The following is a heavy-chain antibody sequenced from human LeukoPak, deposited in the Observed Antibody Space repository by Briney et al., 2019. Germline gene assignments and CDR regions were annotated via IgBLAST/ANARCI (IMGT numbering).Heavy chain of an antibody. Sequence: GGSLRLSCAASGFTFSSYGMHWVRQAPGKGLEWVAVISYDGSNKYYADSVKGRFTISRDNSKNTLYLQMNSLRAEDTAVYYCAKLITGTTCDYWGQGTLVTVSS. V-gene: IGHV3-30*18. CDR2: ISYDGSNK. CDR1: GFTFSSYG. J-gene: IGHJ4*02. CDR3: AKLITGTTCDY. D-gene: IGHD1-7*01.